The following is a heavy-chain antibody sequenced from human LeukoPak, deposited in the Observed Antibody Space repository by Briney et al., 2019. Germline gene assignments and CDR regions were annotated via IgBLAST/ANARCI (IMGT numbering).Heavy chain of an antibody. CDR1: GFIFNAYG. D-gene: IGHD3-22*01. J-gene: IGHJ4*02. V-gene: IGHV3-23*01. CDR3: AKDRSYYDSSGYIYYFDY. CDR2: ITGSGVST. Sequence: GGSLRLSCAASGFIFNAYGISWVRQAPGKGLEWVSGITGSGVSTYYADSVKGRFTISRDNSKNTLYLQMNSLRAEDTAVYYCAKDRSYYDSSGYIYYFDYWGQGTLVTVSS.